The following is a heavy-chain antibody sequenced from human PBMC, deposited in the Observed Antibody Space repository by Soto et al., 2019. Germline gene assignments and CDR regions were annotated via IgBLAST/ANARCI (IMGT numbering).Heavy chain of an antibody. CDR2: VYYSGRT. CDR3: ARGARFGDRRYMDV. J-gene: IGHJ6*03. D-gene: IGHD3-10*01. CDR1: GGSISSYY. V-gene: IGHV4-59*12. Sequence: PSWTMSLPCTVSGGSISSYYWFWIRQSPGRGLEWIGYVYYSGRTNYNPSLESRVTISVDTSENQFSLKLNSVTAADTAVYYCARGARFGDRRYMDVWGKGTTVTVSS.